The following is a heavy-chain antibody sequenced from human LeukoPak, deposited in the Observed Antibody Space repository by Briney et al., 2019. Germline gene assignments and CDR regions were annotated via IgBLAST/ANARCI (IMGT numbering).Heavy chain of an antibody. D-gene: IGHD4-17*01. CDR2: ISAYNGNT. V-gene: IGHV1-18*01. Sequence: EASVKVSCKASGYTFTSYGISWVRQAPGQGLEWMGWISAYNGNTNYAQKLQGRVTMTTDTSTSTAYMELRSLRSDDTAVYYCARARYYGDHYGMDVWGQGTTVTVSS. J-gene: IGHJ6*02. CDR3: ARARYYGDHYGMDV. CDR1: GYTFTSYG.